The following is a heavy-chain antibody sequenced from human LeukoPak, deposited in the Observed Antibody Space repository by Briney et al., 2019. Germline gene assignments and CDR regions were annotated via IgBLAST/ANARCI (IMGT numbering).Heavy chain of an antibody. CDR1: GGTFSSYA. CDR2: IIPIFGTA. V-gene: IGHV1-69*06. D-gene: IGHD1/OR15-1a*01. CDR3: ARARGTLPLRPYYYMDV. Sequence: SVKVSCKASGGTFSSYAISWVRQAPGQGLEWMGGIIPIFGTANYAQKFQGRVTITADKSTSTAYMELSSLRSEDTAVYYCARARGTLPLRPYYYMDVWGKGTTVTVSS. J-gene: IGHJ6*03.